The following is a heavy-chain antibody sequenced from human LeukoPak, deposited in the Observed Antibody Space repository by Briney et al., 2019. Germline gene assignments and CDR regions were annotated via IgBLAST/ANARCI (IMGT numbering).Heavy chain of an antibody. CDR3: VSWAHSGYCIAASDY. Sequence: PGGSLRLSCAASGFTFSSNGMSWVRQAPGKGLEWVSAIRGGGGSTYYADSVKGRFTISRDKSGTTVYLQMNSLRAEDTALYYCVSWAHSGYCIAASDYWGHGTLVTVSS. CDR2: IRGGGGST. V-gene: IGHV3-23*01. D-gene: IGHD3-22*01. J-gene: IGHJ4*01. CDR1: GFTFSSNG.